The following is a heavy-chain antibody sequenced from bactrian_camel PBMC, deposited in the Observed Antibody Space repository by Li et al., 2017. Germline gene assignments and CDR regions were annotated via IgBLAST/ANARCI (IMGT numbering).Heavy chain of an antibody. D-gene: IGHD3*01. CDR3: QARPPVGSRCWPDTVWGQGTQVTVASDDSEGS. CDR1: GFPSSIAP. Sequence: DVQLVESGGGLVQPGGPLSLSCATSGFPSSIAPMPWVRRAPGKGLDWVSSIDGGGGKTIYADSVKGRFTISRDKAKITLFLQMDSLKVEDTGNYHCQARPPVGSRCWPDTVWGQGTQVTVASDDSEGSWSQGTQVTVS. V-gene: IGHV3S42*01. CDR2: IDGGGGKT. J-gene: IGHJ6*01.